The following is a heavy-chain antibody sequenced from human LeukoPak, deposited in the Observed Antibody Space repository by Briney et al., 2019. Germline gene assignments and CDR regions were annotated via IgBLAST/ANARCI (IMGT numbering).Heavy chain of an antibody. CDR1: GYTFTSYG. D-gene: IGHD6-13*01. Sequence: ASVKVSCKASGYTFTSYGISWVRQATGQGLEWMGWMNPNSGNTGYAQKFQGRVTITRNTSISTAYMELSSLRSEDTAVYYCARGVGSSSWTYYYYYYMDVWGKGTTVTVSS. CDR3: ARGVGSSSWTYYYYYYMDV. J-gene: IGHJ6*03. CDR2: MNPNSGNT. V-gene: IGHV1-8*03.